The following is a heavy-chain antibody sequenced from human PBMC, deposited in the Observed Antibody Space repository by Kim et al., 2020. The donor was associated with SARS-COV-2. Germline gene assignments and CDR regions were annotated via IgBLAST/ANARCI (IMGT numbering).Heavy chain of an antibody. CDR2: IYYSGST. D-gene: IGHD5-18*01. J-gene: IGHJ4*02. V-gene: IGHV4-39*01. CDR3: ARLGYSYGPRRIDY. CDR1: GGSISSSSYY. Sequence: SETLSLTCTVSGGSISSSSYYWGWIRQPPGKGLEWIGSIYYSGSTYYNPSLKSRVTISVDTSKNQFSLKLSSVTAADTAVYYCARLGYSYGPRRIDYWGQGTLVTVSS.